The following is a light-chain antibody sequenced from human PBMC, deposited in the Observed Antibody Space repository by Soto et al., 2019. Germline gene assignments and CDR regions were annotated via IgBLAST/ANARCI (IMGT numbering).Light chain of an antibody. J-gene: IGKJ4*01. Sequence: DIVMTQSPDSLAVSLGERATINCKSSQSVLYSSNNKNYLAWYQQKPGQPPKLILYWTSTRESGVPDRFSGSGSETDFTLTISSLQAEDVAVYYCQQYYSSPLTFGGGTKVEIK. CDR3: QQYYSSPLT. CDR1: QSVLYSSNNKNY. V-gene: IGKV4-1*01. CDR2: WTS.